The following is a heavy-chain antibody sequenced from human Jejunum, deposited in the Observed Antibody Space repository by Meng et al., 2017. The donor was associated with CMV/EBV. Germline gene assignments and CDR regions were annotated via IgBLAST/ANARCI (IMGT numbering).Heavy chain of an antibody. CDR3: ARLFTTTFGHSFDI. CDR1: GFTFSSYS. D-gene: IGHD1-14*01. V-gene: IGHV3-21*01. CDR2: ISSSSSYI. J-gene: IGHJ3*02. Sequence: GFTFSSYSMHWVRQAPGKGLEWVSSISSSSSYIYYPDSVRGRFTISRDNAKNSLYMQMNSLRAEDTAVYYCARLFTTTFGHSFDIWGQGTMGTVSS.